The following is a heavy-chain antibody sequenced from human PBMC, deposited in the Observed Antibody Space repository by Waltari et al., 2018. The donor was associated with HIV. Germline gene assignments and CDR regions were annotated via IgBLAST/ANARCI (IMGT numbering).Heavy chain of an antibody. CDR2: MNPKRGNV. CDR1: GYTFSSYD. D-gene: IGHD3-22*01. CDR3: VRAPHYYDDGGYYLGYAFDV. J-gene: IGHJ3*01. V-gene: IGHV1-8*01. Sequence: QVHLEQSGVAVEKPGASVTVSCKAAGYTFSSYDITWVRRRAGQGFEGMGWMNPKRGNVGYSQKFRGRITMTRNTSIDTAYMELSSLEPEDTAVYHCVRAPHYYDDGGYYLGYAFDVWGQGTVVTVTS.